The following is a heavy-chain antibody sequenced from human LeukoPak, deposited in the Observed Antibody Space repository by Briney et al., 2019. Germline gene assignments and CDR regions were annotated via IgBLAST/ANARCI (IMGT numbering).Heavy chain of an antibody. D-gene: IGHD2-21*02. J-gene: IGHJ4*02. CDR2: IYYSGST. Sequence: PSETLSLTCTVSGGSISSSSYYWGWIRQPPGKGLEWIGSIYYSGSTYYNPSLKSRVTISVDTSKNQFSLKLSSVTAADTAVYYCARLPVAMVSWSFCGGDCYFDYWGQGTLVTVSS. V-gene: IGHV4-39*01. CDR3: ARLPVAMVSWSFCGGDCYFDY. CDR1: GGSISSSSYY.